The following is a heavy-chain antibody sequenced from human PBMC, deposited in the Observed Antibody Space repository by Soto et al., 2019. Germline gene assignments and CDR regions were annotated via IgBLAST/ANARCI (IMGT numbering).Heavy chain of an antibody. V-gene: IGHV3-30*18. Sequence: PGGSLRLSCAASGFTFSSYGMHWVRQAPGKGLEWVAVISYDGSNKYYADSVKGRFTISRDNSKNTLYLQMNSLRAEDTAVYYCAKGPRDSLVLGFFHDYSNYPTRPQGPDDAFDIWGQGTMVTVSS. CDR2: ISYDGSNK. D-gene: IGHD4-4*01. CDR1: GFTFSSYG. J-gene: IGHJ3*02. CDR3: AKGPRDSLVLGFFHDYSNYPTRPQGPDDAFDI.